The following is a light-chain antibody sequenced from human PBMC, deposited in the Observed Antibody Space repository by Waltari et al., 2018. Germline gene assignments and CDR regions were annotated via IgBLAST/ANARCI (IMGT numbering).Light chain of an antibody. CDR1: QSVSSD. J-gene: IGKJ5*01. Sequence: EIVLTQSPATLSLSPGERATLSCRASQSVSSDIAWYQHKPGQAPRLLIFDASNRASGVPARFTGSASGTVFTLTISRLEPEDFAVYYCQQRNNWPPITFGQGTRLEIK. V-gene: IGKV3-11*01. CDR3: QQRNNWPPIT. CDR2: DAS.